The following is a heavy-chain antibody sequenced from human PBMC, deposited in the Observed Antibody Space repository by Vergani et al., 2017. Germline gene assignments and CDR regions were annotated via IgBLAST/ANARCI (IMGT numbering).Heavy chain of an antibody. V-gene: IGHV4-34*01. CDR2: INHSGST. D-gene: IGHD3-10*01. CDR3: ARGGYYYGSYYYMDV. CDR1: CGSFSGYY. J-gene: IGHJ6*03. Sequence: QVQLQQWGAGLLKPSETLSLTCAVHCGSFSGYYWSWIRQPPGKGLEWIGEINHSGSTNYNPSLKSRVTISVDTSKNQFSLKLSSVTAADTAVYYCARGGYYYGSYYYMDVWGKGTTVTVSS.